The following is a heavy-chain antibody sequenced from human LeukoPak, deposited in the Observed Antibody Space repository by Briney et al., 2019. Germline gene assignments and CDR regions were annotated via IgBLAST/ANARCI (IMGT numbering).Heavy chain of an antibody. V-gene: IGHV3-23*01. CDR3: AAGERVVVTAADIAFSPVFVY. J-gene: IGHJ4*02. Sequence: RVGSLRVSSAASGYTFSGITMRWVRPAPGKGLEWVWAISSSGGRTDYGDCVKGRLTIARENSKHTLYLQINSLTADETAVSYCAAGERVVVTAADIAFSPVFVYGGEGTLVTVSS. CDR1: GYTFSGIT. D-gene: IGHD2-2*01. CDR2: ISSSGGRT.